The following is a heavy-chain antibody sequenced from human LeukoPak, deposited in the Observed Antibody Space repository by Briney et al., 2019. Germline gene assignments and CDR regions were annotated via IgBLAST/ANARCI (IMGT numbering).Heavy chain of an antibody. V-gene: IGHV4-61*05. J-gene: IGHJ4*02. CDR2: IHYSGST. CDR1: GGSISSSSYY. D-gene: IGHD5-12*01. CDR3: ARVSGYDWESFYDY. Sequence: SETLSLTRTVSGGSISSSSYYWGWIRQPPGKGLEWIGYIHYSGSTNYNPSLKSRVTISVDTSKNQFSLRLSSVTAADTAVYYCARVSGYDWESFYDYWGQGTLVTVSS.